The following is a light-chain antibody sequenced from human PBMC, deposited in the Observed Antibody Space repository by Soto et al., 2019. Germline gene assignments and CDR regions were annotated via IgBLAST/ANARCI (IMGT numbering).Light chain of an antibody. J-gene: IGKJ1*01. CDR1: QSISSW. Sequence: DIQMTQSPSTLSASVGDRVTITCRASQSISSWLAWYQQKPGKAPKLLIYKASSLESGVPSRFSGSGSGTEFTLTISSLQPDDFATYYCQQYNSYPWYFGQGTKVDIK. CDR3: QQYNSYPWY. V-gene: IGKV1-5*03. CDR2: KAS.